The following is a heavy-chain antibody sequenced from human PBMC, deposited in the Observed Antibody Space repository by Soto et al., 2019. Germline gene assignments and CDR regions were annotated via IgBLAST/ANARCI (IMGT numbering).Heavy chain of an antibody. D-gene: IGHD3-3*01. J-gene: IGHJ6*02. CDR1: RFTFSSYA. Sequence: VQLLESGGGLVQPGGSLRLSCAASRFTFSSYAMHWVRQAPGKGLEWVAVISYDGSNKYYADSVKGRFTISRDNSKNTLYLQMNSLRAEDTAVYYCARDQMSDDFWSGYYWGYYYYGMDVWGQGTTVTVSS. V-gene: IGHV3-30-3*01. CDR2: ISYDGSNK. CDR3: ARDQMSDDFWSGYYWGYYYYGMDV.